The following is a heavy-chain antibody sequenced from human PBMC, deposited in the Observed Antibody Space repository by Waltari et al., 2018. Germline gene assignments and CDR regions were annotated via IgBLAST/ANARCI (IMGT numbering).Heavy chain of an antibody. V-gene: IGHV4-59*13. CDR3: ARQDLGDDCFFCFDS. Sequence: QVQLQESGPGLVKPSATLSLTCTVSGGSIRSYYWSWILQPPGKGREWVGYIFERGNTNYNPSLKSRVTSLVDTSKNQFSLKLSSVTAADTAVYYCARQDLGDDCFFCFDSWGQGTLLTVSS. CDR1: GGSIRSYY. CDR2: IFERGNT. D-gene: IGHD3-16*01. J-gene: IGHJ4*02.